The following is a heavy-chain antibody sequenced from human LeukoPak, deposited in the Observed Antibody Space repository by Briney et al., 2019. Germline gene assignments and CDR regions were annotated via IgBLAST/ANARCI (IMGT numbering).Heavy chain of an antibody. CDR1: GFTFTNYG. J-gene: IGHJ4*02. V-gene: IGHV3-33*03. CDR2: IWYDGSNK. CDR3: ANHPFDY. Sequence: TGRSLRLSCAASGFTFTNYGMHWVRQAPGKGLEWVAVIWYDGSNKYYADSVKGRFTISRDNAKNSLYLQMNSLRAEDTAVYYCANHPFDYWGQGTLVTVSS.